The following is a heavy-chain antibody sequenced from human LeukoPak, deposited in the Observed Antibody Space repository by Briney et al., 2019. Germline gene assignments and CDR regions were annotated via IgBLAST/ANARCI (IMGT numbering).Heavy chain of an antibody. Sequence: SETLSLTCTVSGGSISSGSYYWSWIRQPAGKGLEWIGRIYTSGSTNYNPSLKSRVTISVDTSKNQFSLKLSSVTAADTAVYYCARGPKVATLYDYWGQRTLVTVSS. CDR2: IYTSGST. V-gene: IGHV4-61*02. J-gene: IGHJ4*02. CDR3: ARGPKVATLYDY. CDR1: GGSISSGSYY. D-gene: IGHD5-12*01.